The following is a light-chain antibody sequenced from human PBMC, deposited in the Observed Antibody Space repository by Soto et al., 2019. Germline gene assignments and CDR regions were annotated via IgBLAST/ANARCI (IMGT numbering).Light chain of an antibody. CDR2: DVN. CDR3: CSYAGTYTFV. J-gene: IGLJ3*02. Sequence: QSVLTQPRSVSGSPGQSVTISCTGTSSDVGGYNYVSWYQQHPGKAPKLMICDVNKRPSGVPDRFSGSKSGNTASLTISGLQAEDEADYYCCSYAGTYTFVFGGGTQLTVL. CDR1: SSDVGGYNY. V-gene: IGLV2-11*01.